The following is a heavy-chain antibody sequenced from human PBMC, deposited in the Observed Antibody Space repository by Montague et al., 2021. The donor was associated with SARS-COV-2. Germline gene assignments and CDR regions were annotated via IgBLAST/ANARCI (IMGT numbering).Heavy chain of an antibody. J-gene: IGHJ4*02. CDR3: ARHGAYTMIVGNIFDY. Sequence: SETLSLTCTVSGGSISSSSYYWGWIRQPPGKGLEWIGSIYYSGSTYYNPSLKSRVTISVDTSKNQFSLKLSSVTAADTAVYYCARHGAYTMIVGNIFDYWGRGTLVTVSS. V-gene: IGHV4-39*01. D-gene: IGHD3-22*01. CDR1: GGSISSSSYY. CDR2: IYYSGST.